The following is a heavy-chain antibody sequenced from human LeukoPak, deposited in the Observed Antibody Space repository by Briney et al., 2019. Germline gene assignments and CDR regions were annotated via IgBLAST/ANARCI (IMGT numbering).Heavy chain of an antibody. Sequence: GGSLRLSCAASRFTFNTYNMNWVRQAPGKGLEWVSYISSSSSTIYYADSVKDRFPISRDNAKNSLFLQMNRLRAEDTAVYYCARDRTFSSSWPQTFDYWGRGTPVTVSS. CDR3: ARDRTFSSSWPQTFDY. CDR1: RFTFNTYN. CDR2: ISSSSSTI. V-gene: IGHV3-48*04. D-gene: IGHD6-13*01. J-gene: IGHJ4*02.